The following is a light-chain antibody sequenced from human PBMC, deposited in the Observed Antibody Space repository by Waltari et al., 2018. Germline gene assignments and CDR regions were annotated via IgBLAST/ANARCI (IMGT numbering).Light chain of an antibody. CDR3: SSYAGSNGVL. CDR2: EVI. V-gene: IGLV2-8*01. Sequence: QSALTQPPSASGSPGQSVTISCSGTSSDIGFYTYVSWYQQHPGKAPNPMIYEVIKRPSGVPPRFSGSKSGNTASLTVSELQAEDEADYYCSSYAGSNGVLFGGGTKVTVL. CDR1: SSDIGFYTY. J-gene: IGLJ2*01.